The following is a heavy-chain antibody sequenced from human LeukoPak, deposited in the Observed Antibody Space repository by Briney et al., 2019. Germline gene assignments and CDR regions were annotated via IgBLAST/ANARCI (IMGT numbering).Heavy chain of an antibody. CDR1: GGSISSGGYS. V-gene: IGHV4-30-2*01. D-gene: IGHD4-17*01. Sequence: SETLSLTCAVFGGSISSGGYSWSWIRQPPGKGLEWIGFIYHSGSTYYTPSLKSRVTISVDRSKNQFSLKVTSVTAADTAVYYCARLRPYYYYYMDVWGKGTTVTVSS. J-gene: IGHJ6*03. CDR2: IYHSGST. CDR3: ARLRPYYYYYMDV.